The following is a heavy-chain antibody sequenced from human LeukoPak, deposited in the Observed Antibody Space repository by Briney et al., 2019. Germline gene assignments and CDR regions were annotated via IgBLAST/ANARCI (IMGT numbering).Heavy chain of an antibody. D-gene: IGHD3-22*01. CDR1: GYTFTSYY. V-gene: IGHV1-46*01. Sequence: ASVKVSCKASGYTFTSYYMHWVRQAPGQGLEWMGIINPSGGSTSYAQKFQGRVTMTRDTSTSTVYMELSSLRSEDTAVYCCARTHYYDSSGYSGDAFDIWGQGTMVTVSS. CDR2: INPSGGST. J-gene: IGHJ3*02. CDR3: ARTHYYDSSGYSGDAFDI.